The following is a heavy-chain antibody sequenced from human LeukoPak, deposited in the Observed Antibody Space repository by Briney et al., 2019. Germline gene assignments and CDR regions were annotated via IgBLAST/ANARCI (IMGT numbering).Heavy chain of an antibody. D-gene: IGHD3-10*01. CDR1: GFTFSSYE. Sequence: GGSLRLSCAASGFTFSSYEMNWVRQAPGKGLEWVSYISSSGSTIYYADSVKGRFTISRDNSKNTLNLQMNSLRVEDTAVYYCVPLTDGSVDQWGQGTLVTVSS. CDR3: VPLTDGSVDQ. CDR2: ISSSGSTI. J-gene: IGHJ4*02. V-gene: IGHV3-48*03.